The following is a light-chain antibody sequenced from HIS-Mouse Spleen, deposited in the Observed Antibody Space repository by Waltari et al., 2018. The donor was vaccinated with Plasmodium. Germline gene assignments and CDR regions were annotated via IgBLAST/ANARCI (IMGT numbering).Light chain of an antibody. CDR3: YSTDSSGNHRV. J-gene: IGLJ3*02. V-gene: IGLV3-10*01. CDR1: ALPKKY. CDR2: ADS. Sequence: SYELTQPPSVSVSPGQTARITCSGDALPKKYAYWYQQKSGPATVLVIYADSKRPSGIPEGFSGSSSGTMATLTISGAQVEDEADYYCYSTDSSGNHRVFGGGTKLTVL.